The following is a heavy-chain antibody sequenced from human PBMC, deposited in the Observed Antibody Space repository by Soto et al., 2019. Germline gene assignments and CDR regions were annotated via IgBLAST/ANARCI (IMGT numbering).Heavy chain of an antibody. D-gene: IGHD6-19*01. CDR1: GFIFSTYD. V-gene: IGHV3-23*01. CDR3: ARIAEAVAGTVYGY. Sequence: EVQLLESGGGLVQPGGSLRLSCAASGFIFSTYDMSWVRQAPGKGLEWVSAIGGSGGRTHYADSVKGRFTISRDNSKNTLYLQMNSPRAEDTAVYYCARIAEAVAGTVYGYWGQGTLVTVSS. CDR2: IGGSGGRT. J-gene: IGHJ4*02.